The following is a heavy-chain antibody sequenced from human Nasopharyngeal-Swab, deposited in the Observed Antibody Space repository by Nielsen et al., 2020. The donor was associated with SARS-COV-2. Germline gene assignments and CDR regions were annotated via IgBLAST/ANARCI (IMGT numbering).Heavy chain of an antibody. CDR1: GFTFDDYG. CDR3: AKGVHYMSYFHSPPSDH. CDR2: ISWDGVNT. V-gene: IGHV3-43*01. D-gene: IGHD3-10*01. Sequence: GGSLRLSCVASGFTFDDYGLHWVRQVPGKGLEWVSLISWDGVNTYYADSVKGRFTISRDNSRNSLFLQMNSLKPEETALYYCAKGVHYMSYFHSPPSDHWGQGTPVTVSS. J-gene: IGHJ4*01.